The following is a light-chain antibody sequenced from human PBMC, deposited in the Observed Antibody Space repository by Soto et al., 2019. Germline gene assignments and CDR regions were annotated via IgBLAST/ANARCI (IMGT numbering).Light chain of an antibody. Sequence: EIVLTQSPGTLSLSPGERATLSCRASQSVSSSYLAWYHQKPGQAPRLLIYGASSRATGIPDRFSGSGSGTGFTLTISRLEPEDFSVYYCHQYDSSPLTFGGGTKVEFK. J-gene: IGKJ4*01. CDR2: GAS. V-gene: IGKV3-20*01. CDR1: QSVSSSY. CDR3: HQYDSSPLT.